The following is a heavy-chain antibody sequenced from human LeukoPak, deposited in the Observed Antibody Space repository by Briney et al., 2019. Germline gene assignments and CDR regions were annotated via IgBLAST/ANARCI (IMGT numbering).Heavy chain of an antibody. CDR3: AKDPYSGSYYTAFDI. CDR1: GFTFSGYA. CDR2: ISGSGGST. V-gene: IGHV3-23*01. J-gene: IGHJ3*02. D-gene: IGHD1-26*01. Sequence: GGSLRLSCAASGFTFSGYAMSWVRQAPGKGLEWVSAISGSGGSTYYADSVKGRFTISRDNSKNTLYLQMNSLRAEDTAVYYCAKDPYSGSYYTAFDIWGQGTMVTVSS.